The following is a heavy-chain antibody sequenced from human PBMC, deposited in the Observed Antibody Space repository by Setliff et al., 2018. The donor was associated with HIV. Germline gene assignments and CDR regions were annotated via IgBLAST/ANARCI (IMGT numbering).Heavy chain of an antibody. J-gene: IGHJ4*02. CDR2: INPNSGGT. CDR1: GYTLSELT. CDR3: ASGLGDQLLDY. V-gene: IGHV1-2*02. D-gene: IGHD2-2*01. Sequence: ASVKVSCKVSGYTLSELTMHWVRQAPGQGLEWMGWINPNSGGTNYAQKFQGRVTMTRDTSISTAYMELSRLRSDDTAVYYCASGLGDQLLDYWGQGTLVTAPQ.